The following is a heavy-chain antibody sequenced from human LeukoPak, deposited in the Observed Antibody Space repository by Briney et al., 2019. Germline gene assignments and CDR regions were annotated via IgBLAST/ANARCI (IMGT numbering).Heavy chain of an antibody. D-gene: IGHD5-18*01. V-gene: IGHV3-30*18. CDR2: ISYDGHNK. Sequence: PSGGSLRLSCAASGFTFNSYGMHWVRQAPGKGLEWVAVISYDGHNKYYADSVKGRFTISRDDSKSTLYLQMNSLRPEDTAAYYCAKEKLPSGYSFLTDYWGQGTLVTVSS. CDR1: GFTFNSYG. J-gene: IGHJ4*02. CDR3: AKEKLPSGYSFLTDY.